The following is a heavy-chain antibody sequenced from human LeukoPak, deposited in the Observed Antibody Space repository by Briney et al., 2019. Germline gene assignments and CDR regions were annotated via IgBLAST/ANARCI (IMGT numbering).Heavy chain of an antibody. D-gene: IGHD3-10*01. CDR3: ASSLVEYYGSGSYRPGHSFDY. V-gene: IGHV1-2*02. CDR1: GYTFTGYY. CDR2: INPNSGGT. Sequence: EASVKLSCKASGYTFTGYYMHWLRQAPGQGLEWMGWINPNSGGTNYAQKFQGRVTMTRDTSISTAYMELSRLRSDDTAVYYCASSLVEYYGSGSYRPGHSFDYWGQGTLVTVSS. J-gene: IGHJ4*02.